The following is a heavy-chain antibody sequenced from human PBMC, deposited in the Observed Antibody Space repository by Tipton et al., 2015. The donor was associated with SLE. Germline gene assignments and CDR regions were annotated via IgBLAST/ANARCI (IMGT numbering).Heavy chain of an antibody. J-gene: IGHJ3*01. CDR2: IWFDGSHK. Sequence: SLRLSCAASGFTFSDYYMSWIRQAPGKGLEWVAGIWFDGSHKDHADSVKGRFTISRDNSKNTLYLQMHSLRAEDTAVYYCAKEEDYYDNSGSYAFDVWGQGTMVTVSS. CDR3: AKEEDYYDNSGSYAFDV. D-gene: IGHD3-22*01. V-gene: IGHV3-33*06. CDR1: GFTFSDYY.